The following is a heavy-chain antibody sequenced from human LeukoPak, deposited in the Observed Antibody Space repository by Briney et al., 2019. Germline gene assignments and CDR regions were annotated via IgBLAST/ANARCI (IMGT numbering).Heavy chain of an antibody. CDR1: GYTFTGYY. CDR2: INPNSGGT. CDR3: ARVNDPVAGTSYFDY. Sequence: ASVKVSCKASGYTFTGYYMHWVRQAPGQGLEWMGWINPNSGGTNYAQKFQGWVTMTRDTSTSTAYMELSRLRSDDTAVYYCARVNDPVAGTSYFDYWGQGTLVTVSS. J-gene: IGHJ4*02. V-gene: IGHV1-2*04. D-gene: IGHD6-19*01.